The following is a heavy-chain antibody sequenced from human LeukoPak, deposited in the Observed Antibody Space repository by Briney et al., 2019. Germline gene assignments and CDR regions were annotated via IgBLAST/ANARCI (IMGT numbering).Heavy chain of an antibody. CDR1: GFTFSKYW. V-gene: IGHV3-74*01. D-gene: IGHD6-19*01. CDR3: ATKQWLAPPPDS. J-gene: IGHJ4*02. CDR2: INTDGTVT. Sequence: GGSLRLSCAASGFTFSKYWMLWVRQAPGKGLESVSRINTDGTVTTYADSVKGRFTLSRDNADNTMFLQMSSVRDEDTAVYYCATKQWLAPPPDSWGQGTPVTVSS.